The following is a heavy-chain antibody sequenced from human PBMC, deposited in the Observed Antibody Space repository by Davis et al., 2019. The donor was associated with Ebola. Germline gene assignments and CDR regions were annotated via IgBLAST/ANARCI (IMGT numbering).Heavy chain of an antibody. J-gene: IGHJ4*02. CDR1: GYTFTSYA. V-gene: IGHV1-3*01. CDR3: ARDSGVLTVYFDY. Sequence: ASVKVSCNASGYTFTSYAMHWVRQAPGQRLEWMGWINAGNGNTKYSQKFQGRVTITRDTSASTAYMELSSLRSEDTAVYYCARDSGVLTVYFDYWGQGTLVTVSS. CDR2: INAGNGNT. D-gene: IGHD2-8*01.